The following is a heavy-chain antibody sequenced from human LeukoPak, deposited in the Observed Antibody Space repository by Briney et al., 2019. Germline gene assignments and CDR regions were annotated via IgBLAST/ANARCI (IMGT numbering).Heavy chain of an antibody. CDR1: GFTVSSYA. V-gene: IGHV3-13*01. Sequence: GGSLRLSCAASGFTVSSYAMHWIRHPIGKGLEWVSALGIAGDTFYPGSVKGRFTISRENAKNSLYLQMNSLRAEDTAMYYCARQKQSHGNFDYWGQGTLVTVSS. J-gene: IGHJ4*02. CDR2: LGIAGDT. CDR3: ARQKQSHGNFDY. D-gene: IGHD1-26*01.